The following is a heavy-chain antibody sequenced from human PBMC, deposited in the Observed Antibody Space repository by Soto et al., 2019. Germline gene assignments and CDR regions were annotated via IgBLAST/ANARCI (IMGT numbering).Heavy chain of an antibody. Sequence: QVQLVESGGGVVQPGRSLRLSCAASGFTFSSYAMHWVRQAPGKELEWVAVISSDGNNKYYAGSVKGRFTISRDNSKNTLYLQMNSLSAEDTAVYYCARMGWAVAGSYYFDYWGQGTLVTVSS. D-gene: IGHD6-19*01. V-gene: IGHV3-30-3*01. CDR3: ARMGWAVAGSYYFDY. CDR2: ISSDGNNK. J-gene: IGHJ4*02. CDR1: GFTFSSYA.